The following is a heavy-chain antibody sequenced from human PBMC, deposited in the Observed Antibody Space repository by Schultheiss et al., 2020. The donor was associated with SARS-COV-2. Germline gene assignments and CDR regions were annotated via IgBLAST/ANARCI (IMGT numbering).Heavy chain of an antibody. D-gene: IGHD3-3*01. J-gene: IGHJ4*02. CDR2: IYYSGST. Sequence: SETLSLTCTVSGGSISSYYWSWIRQPPGKGLEWIGYIYYSGSTNYNPSLKSRVTISVDTSKNQFSLKLSSVTAADTAVYYCARGPTYYDFWSGYSPYYFDYWGQGTLVTVSS. V-gene: IGHV4-59*08. CDR1: GGSISSYY. CDR3: ARGPTYYDFWSGYSPYYFDY.